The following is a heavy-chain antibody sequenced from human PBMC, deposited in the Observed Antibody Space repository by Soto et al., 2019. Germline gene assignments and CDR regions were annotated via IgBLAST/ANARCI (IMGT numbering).Heavy chain of an antibody. CDR1: GYSLTGYW. V-gene: IGHV5-51*01. D-gene: IGHD3-10*01. J-gene: IGHJ3*01. CDR2: IYPVDSDT. Sequence: GESLKLSWKCSGYSLTGYWIGWVRQMPGKGLEWMGIIYPVDSDTRYIPSFEGQVTISADKSISTAYLEWSRLKASDHAMYYFAGFQTGIGAFDVWGLGTMVTVSS. CDR3: AGFQTGIGAFDV.